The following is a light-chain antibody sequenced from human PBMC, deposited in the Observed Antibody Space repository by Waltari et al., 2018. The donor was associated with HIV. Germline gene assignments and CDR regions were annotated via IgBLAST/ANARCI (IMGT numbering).Light chain of an antibody. CDR1: SSDIGAYEY. CDR3: SSYTTTNTII. CDR2: DVF. Sequence: QSALTQPASVSGSPGQSITISCTGTSSDIGAYEYVSWYRQHPDKAPQLLIYDVFYRPSGVSQRFSGSKSGNTASRTISGLQAEDEAVYSCSSYTTTNTIIFGGGTKLTVL. V-gene: IGLV2-14*03. J-gene: IGLJ2*01.